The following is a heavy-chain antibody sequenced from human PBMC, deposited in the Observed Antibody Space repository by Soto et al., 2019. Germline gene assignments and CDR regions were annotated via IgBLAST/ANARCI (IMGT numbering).Heavy chain of an antibody. CDR2: IKQDGSEK. Sequence: VQLVESGGGLVQPGGSLRLSCAASGFTFSSYWMSWVRQARGKGLEWVANIKQDGSEKYYVDSVTGRFTISRDNAKNSLYLQMNSLRAEETAVYYFARFASGSYSGFDYWGQGTLVTVSS. D-gene: IGHD1-26*01. J-gene: IGHJ4*02. V-gene: IGHV3-7*03. CDR3: ARFASGSYSGFDY. CDR1: GFTFSSYW.